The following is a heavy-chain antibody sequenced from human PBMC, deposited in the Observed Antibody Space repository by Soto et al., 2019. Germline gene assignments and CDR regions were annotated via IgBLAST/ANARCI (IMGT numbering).Heavy chain of an antibody. CDR3: ASRLFPGFYYYGMDV. CDR1: GYSFTDYH. CDR2: INPKSGGT. D-gene: IGHD2-21*01. Sequence: ASVKVSCKASGYSFTDYHIHWVRQAPGQGLEWLGRINPKSGGTSTAQKFQGWVTMTTDTSISTASMELTRLTSDDTAIYYCASRLFPGFYYYGMDVWGQGTTVTVSS. J-gene: IGHJ6*02. V-gene: IGHV1-2*04.